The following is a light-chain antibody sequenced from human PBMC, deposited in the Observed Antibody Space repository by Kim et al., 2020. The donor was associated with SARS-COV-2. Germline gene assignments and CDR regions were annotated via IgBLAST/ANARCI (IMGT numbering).Light chain of an antibody. CDR1: SIGSKS. J-gene: IGLJ3*02. Sequence: SYELTQPPSVSVAPGKTARITCGGTSIGSKSVHWYQQKPGQAPVLVISYDSDRPSGIPERFSGSNSGNTATLTISRVGAGDEADYYCQVWDSSTDHRVLFGGGTKLTVL. V-gene: IGLV3-21*04. CDR2: YDS. CDR3: QVWDSSTDHRVL.